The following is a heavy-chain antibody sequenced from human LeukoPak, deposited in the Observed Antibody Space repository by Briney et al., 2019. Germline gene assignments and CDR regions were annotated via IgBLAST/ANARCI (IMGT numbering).Heavy chain of an antibody. J-gene: IGHJ4*02. CDR3: AKGSGYSYAYSADY. CDR1: GFTFSSYA. CDR2: ISGSGGST. D-gene: IGHD5-18*01. V-gene: IGHV3-23*01. Sequence: PGGSLRLSCAASGFTFSSYAMGWVRQAPGKGLEWVSSISGSGGSTYYADSVKGRFTISRDNSKNTLYLQMNSLRAEDTAVYYCAKGSGYSYAYSADYWGQGTLVTVSS.